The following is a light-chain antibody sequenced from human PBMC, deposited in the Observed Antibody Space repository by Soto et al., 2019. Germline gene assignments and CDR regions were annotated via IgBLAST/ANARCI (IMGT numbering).Light chain of an antibody. CDR3: QQSHSILLT. CDR1: QSLLHSNGYNY. CDR2: VVS. J-gene: IGKJ1*01. V-gene: IGKV1-39*01. Sequence: MTQSPLSLPVTPGEPASISCRSSQSLLHSNGYNYLSWYQQKPGKAPKLLIYVVSSLQSGVPSRFSGSGSGTDFTLTIRSLQPEDFATYYCQQSHSILLTFCQGAKVDI.